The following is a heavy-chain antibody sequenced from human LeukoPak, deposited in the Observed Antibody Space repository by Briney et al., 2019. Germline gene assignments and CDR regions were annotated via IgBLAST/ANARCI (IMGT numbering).Heavy chain of an antibody. CDR2: VYSGGST. D-gene: IGHD6-13*01. V-gene: IGHV3-66*01. CDR3: ALGDPSSS. Sequence: GGSLRLSCAASGFTVSANYMTWVRQAPGKGLEWVSVVYSGGSTYYADSVKGRFTISRDSSKNTLYLQMNSLRVEDTAVYYCALGDPSSSWGQGTLVTVSS. CDR1: GFTVSANY. J-gene: IGHJ4*02.